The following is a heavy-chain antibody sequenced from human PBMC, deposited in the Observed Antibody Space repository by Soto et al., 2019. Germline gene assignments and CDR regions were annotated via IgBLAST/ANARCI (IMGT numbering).Heavy chain of an antibody. Sequence: PGGSLRLSCAASGFTFSSYCMHWVRQAPGKGLEWVAVISYDGSNKYYADSVKGRFTISRDNSKNTLYLQMNSLRAEDTAVYYCAKAHGADYGDYAYYYWYFDLWGRGTLVTVSS. V-gene: IGHV3-30*18. D-gene: IGHD4-17*01. CDR3: AKAHGADYGDYAYYYWYFDL. CDR1: GFTFSSYC. J-gene: IGHJ2*01. CDR2: ISYDGSNK.